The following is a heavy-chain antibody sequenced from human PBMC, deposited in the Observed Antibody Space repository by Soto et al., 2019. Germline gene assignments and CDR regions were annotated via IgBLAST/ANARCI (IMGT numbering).Heavy chain of an antibody. CDR1: GGSISSYY. V-gene: IGHV4-59*08. CDR2: IYYSGST. D-gene: IGHD2-15*01. Sequence: PSETLSLTCAVYGGSISSYYWSWIRQPPGKGLEWIGYIYYSGSTNYNPSLKSRVTISVDTSKNQFSLKLSSVTAADTAVYYCARHGGYCSGGSCYLPFDYWGQGTLVTVSS. J-gene: IGHJ4*02. CDR3: ARHGGYCSGGSCYLPFDY.